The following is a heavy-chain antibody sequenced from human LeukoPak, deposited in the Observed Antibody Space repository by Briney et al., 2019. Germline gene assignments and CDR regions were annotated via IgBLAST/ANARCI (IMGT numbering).Heavy chain of an antibody. CDR3: ARNGYYSIDY. D-gene: IGHD4-17*01. V-gene: IGHV4-4*02. Sequence: SGTLSLTCVVSGGSTSSNWWSWVRQPPGKGLEWIGEIFHTGSTNYNPSLKSRVTISIDKSKNQFSLKATSVTAADTAVYYCARNGYYSIDYWGQGTLVTASS. CDR2: IFHTGST. CDR1: GGSTSSNW. J-gene: IGHJ4*02.